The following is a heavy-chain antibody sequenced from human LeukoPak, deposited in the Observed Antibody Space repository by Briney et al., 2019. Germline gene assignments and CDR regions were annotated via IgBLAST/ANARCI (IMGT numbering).Heavy chain of an antibody. CDR3: ARAYSSSWYFNWFDP. CDR1: GYSISSGYY. D-gene: IGHD6-13*01. Sequence: PSETLSLTCTVSGYSISSGYYWGWIRQSPGKGLEWIGSIYHSGSTYYNASLESRVTISVDTSKNQFSLKLSSVTAADTAVYYCARAYSSSWYFNWFDPWGQGTLVTVSS. J-gene: IGHJ5*02. CDR2: IYHSGST. V-gene: IGHV4-38-2*02.